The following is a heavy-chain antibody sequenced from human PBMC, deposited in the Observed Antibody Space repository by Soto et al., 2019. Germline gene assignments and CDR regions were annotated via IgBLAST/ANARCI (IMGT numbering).Heavy chain of an antibody. CDR2: INPNSGGT. V-gene: IGHV1-2*04. CDR1: GYTFTGYY. Sequence: ASVKVSCKASGYTFTGYYMHWVRQAPGQGLEWMGWINPNSGGTNYAQEFQGWVTMTRDTSISTAYMELSRLRSDDTAVYYCARDSGYCSSTSCYDWFDPWGQGTLVTVSS. J-gene: IGHJ5*02. CDR3: ARDSGYCSSTSCYDWFDP. D-gene: IGHD2-2*01.